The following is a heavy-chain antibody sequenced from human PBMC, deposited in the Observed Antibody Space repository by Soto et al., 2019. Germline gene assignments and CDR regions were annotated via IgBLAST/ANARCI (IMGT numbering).Heavy chain of an antibody. V-gene: IGHV3-7*01. J-gene: IGHJ5*02. CDR3: ARSIAARLDWFDP. CDR2: IKQDGSEK. CDR1: GFTFSSYW. D-gene: IGHD6-6*01. Sequence: EVQLVESGGGLVQPGGSLRLSCAASGFTFSSYWMSWVRQAPGKGLEWVANIKQDGSEKYYVDSVKGRFTISRDNAKNSWYLQMNSLRAEDTAVYYCARSIAARLDWFDPWGQGTLVTVSS.